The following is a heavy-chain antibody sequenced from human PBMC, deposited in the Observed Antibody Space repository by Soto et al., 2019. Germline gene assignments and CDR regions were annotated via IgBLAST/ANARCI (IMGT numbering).Heavy chain of an antibody. CDR2: IYHAGSR. CDR1: GGSITNSNW. Sequence: QVQLQESGPRLVKPSGTLSLTCTVSGGSITNSNWWSWVRLTPAKGLEWIGDIYHAGSRKYNPSLERRVTMSVDTSNNQFALTLTSVTAADTAVYFCARGPPIVGNTTPLDSWGQGTLVTVS. V-gene: IGHV4-4*02. D-gene: IGHD1-26*01. J-gene: IGHJ4*02. CDR3: ARGPPIVGNTTPLDS.